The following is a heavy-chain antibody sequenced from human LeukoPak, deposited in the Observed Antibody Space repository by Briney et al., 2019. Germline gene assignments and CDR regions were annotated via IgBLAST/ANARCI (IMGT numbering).Heavy chain of an antibody. CDR2: IIPNFYTP. Sequence: GASVKVSCKASGYTFTSYAINWVRQAPGQGLEWMGGIIPNFYTPNYAQKFQGRVTITADKSTRTVYMELTSLRSEDTALYYCARAYHDYGDYIPFGSWGQGTLVTVSS. CDR1: GYTFTSYA. CDR3: ARAYHDYGDYIPFGS. J-gene: IGHJ4*02. V-gene: IGHV1-69*06. D-gene: IGHD4-17*01.